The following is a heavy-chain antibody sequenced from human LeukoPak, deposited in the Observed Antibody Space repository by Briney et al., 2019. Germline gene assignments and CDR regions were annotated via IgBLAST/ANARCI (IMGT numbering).Heavy chain of an antibody. CDR3: AKEGYDFWSGYWDY. Sequence: GGSLRLSCTGSGFTFSNYVMSWVRQAPGERLEWVSGISDSGDDTDYADSVKGRFTISRDNSKNTLYLQMNSLRAEDTAVYYCAKEGYDFWSGYWDYWGQGTLVTVSS. CDR1: GFTFSNYV. V-gene: IGHV3-23*01. J-gene: IGHJ4*02. CDR2: ISDSGDDT. D-gene: IGHD3-3*01.